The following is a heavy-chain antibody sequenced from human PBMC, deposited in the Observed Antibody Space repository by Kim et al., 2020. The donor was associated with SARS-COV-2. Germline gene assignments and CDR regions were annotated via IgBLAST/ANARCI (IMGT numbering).Heavy chain of an antibody. CDR1: GFTFSSYG. J-gene: IGHJ6*02. V-gene: IGHV3-33*01. CDR2: IWYDGSNK. Sequence: GGSLRLSCAASGFTFSSYGMHWVRQAPGKGLEWVAVIWYDGSNKYYADSVKGRFTISRDNSKNTLYLQMNSLRAEDTAVYYCARDPADGYRGGDPLYGMDVWGQGTTVTVSS. D-gene: IGHD2-21*02. CDR3: ARDPADGYRGGDPLYGMDV.